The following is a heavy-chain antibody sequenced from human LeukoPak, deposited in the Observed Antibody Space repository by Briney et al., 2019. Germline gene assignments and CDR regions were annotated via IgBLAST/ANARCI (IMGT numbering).Heavy chain of an antibody. CDR2: IYYSGGT. V-gene: IGHV4-39*07. D-gene: IGHD5-24*01. Sequence: SETLSLTCTVSGGSIRSSSYYWGWIRQPPGKGLEWIGSIYYSGGTYYNPSLKSRVTISVDMSKNHFSLKLSSVTAADTAMCYCARGVEMATPYYFDLWGQGTLVTVSS. CDR3: ARGVEMATPYYFDL. J-gene: IGHJ4*02. CDR1: GGSIRSSSYY.